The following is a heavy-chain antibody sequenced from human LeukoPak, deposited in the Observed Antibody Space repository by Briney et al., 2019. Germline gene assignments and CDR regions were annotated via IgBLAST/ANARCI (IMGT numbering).Heavy chain of an antibody. Sequence: GASVKVSCKVSGYTFTSYYMHWVRQAPGQGLEWMGIINPSGGSTSYAQKFQGRVTMTRDTSTSTVYMELSSLRSEDTAVYYCARDTGLNYDFWSDIYYYMDVWGKGTTVTVSS. D-gene: IGHD3-3*01. CDR1: GYTFTSYY. CDR3: ARDTGLNYDFWSDIYYYMDV. V-gene: IGHV1-46*01. J-gene: IGHJ6*03. CDR2: INPSGGST.